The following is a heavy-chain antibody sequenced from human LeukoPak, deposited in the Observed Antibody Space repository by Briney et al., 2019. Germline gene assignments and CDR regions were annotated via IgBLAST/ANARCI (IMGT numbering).Heavy chain of an antibody. CDR3: AKVSADYVWGSHRYPYYFDY. J-gene: IGHJ4*02. CDR1: GFTFSSYA. V-gene: IGHV3-23*01. D-gene: IGHD3-16*02. Sequence: PGGSLRLSCAASGFTFSSYAMSWVRQAPGKGLEWVSAISGSGGSTYYADSAKGRFTISRDNSKNTLYLQMNSLRAEDTAVYYCAKVSADYVWGSHRYPYYFDYWGQGTLVTVSS. CDR2: ISGSGGST.